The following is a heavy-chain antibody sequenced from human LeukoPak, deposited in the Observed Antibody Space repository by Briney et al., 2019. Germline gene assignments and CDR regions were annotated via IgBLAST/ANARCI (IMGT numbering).Heavy chain of an antibody. J-gene: IGHJ3*01. D-gene: IGHD3-22*01. CDR1: GGSISSYY. V-gene: IGHV4-59*12. CDR3: ASYYDSSSGQS. Sequence: SETLSLTCTVSGGSISSYYWSWIRQPPGKGLEWIGEIYHSGSTNYNPSLKSRVTISVDKSKNQFSLKLSSVTAADTAVYYCASYYDSSSGQSWGQGTMVTVSS. CDR2: IYHSGST.